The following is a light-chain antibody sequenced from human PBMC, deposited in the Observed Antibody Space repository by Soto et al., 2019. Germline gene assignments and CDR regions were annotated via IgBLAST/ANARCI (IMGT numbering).Light chain of an antibody. CDR1: QSIDSN. Sequence: EIVLTQSPGTLSLSPGQRATLSCRASQSIDSNLAWYQQKPGQAPRLLIYRASTRATGIPARFSGSGSGTEFTLTISSLQSEDFAVYYCQQYNNWWTFGQGTKVAIK. J-gene: IGKJ1*01. CDR3: QQYNNWWT. CDR2: RAS. V-gene: IGKV3-15*01.